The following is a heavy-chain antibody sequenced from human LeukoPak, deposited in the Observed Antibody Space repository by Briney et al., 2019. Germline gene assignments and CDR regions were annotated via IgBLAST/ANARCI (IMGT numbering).Heavy chain of an antibody. V-gene: IGHV4-59*01. CDR2: IYYSGST. CDR3: ARAPDNYYDSSGYLDY. J-gene: IGHJ4*02. CDR1: GGSISSYY. D-gene: IGHD3-22*01. Sequence: SETLSLTCTVSGGSISSYYWSWIRQPPGKGLEWIGYIYYSGSTNYNPSLKSRVTISVDTSKNQFSLKPSSVTAADTAVYYCARAPDNYYDSSGYLDYWGQGTLVTVSS.